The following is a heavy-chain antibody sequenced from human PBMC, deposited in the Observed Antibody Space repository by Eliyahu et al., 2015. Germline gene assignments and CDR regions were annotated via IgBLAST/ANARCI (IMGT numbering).Heavy chain of an antibody. CDR3: AKDHPACSGGSCYNAFDI. J-gene: IGHJ3*02. D-gene: IGHD2-15*01. CDR2: ISGSGGST. CDR1: GFXFSXYA. V-gene: IGHV3-23*01. Sequence: EVQLLESGGGLVQPGGSLRLSCXASGFXFSXYAMSWVRQAPGKGLEWVSAISGSGGSTYYADSVKGRFTISRDNSKNTLYLQMNSLRAEDTAVYYCAKDHPACSGGSCYNAFDIWGQGTMVTVSS.